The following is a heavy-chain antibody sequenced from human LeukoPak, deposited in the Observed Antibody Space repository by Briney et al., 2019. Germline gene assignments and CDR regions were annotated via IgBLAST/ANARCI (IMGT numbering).Heavy chain of an antibody. CDR1: GGSISSGGYS. Sequence: SETQSLTCAVSGGSISSGGYSWSWIRQPPGKGLEWIGYIYHSGSTYYNPSLKSRVTISVDRSKNQFSLKLSSVTAADTAVYYCARIGDYYIDYWGQGTLVTVSS. D-gene: IGHD4-17*01. CDR3: ARIGDYYIDY. J-gene: IGHJ4*02. V-gene: IGHV4-30-2*01. CDR2: IYHSGST.